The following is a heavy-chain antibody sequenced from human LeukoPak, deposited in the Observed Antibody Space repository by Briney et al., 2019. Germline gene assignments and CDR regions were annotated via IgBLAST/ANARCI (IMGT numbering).Heavy chain of an antibody. CDR2: IYTSGST. CDR1: GGSISSGSYY. D-gene: IGHD4-17*01. J-gene: IGHJ2*01. Sequence: SQTLSLTCTVSGGSISSGSYYWSWIRQPAGKGLEWIGRIYTSGSTNYNPSLKSRVTISVDTSKNQFSLKLSSVTAADTAVYYCARGRVVVRDYGDYDSSWYFDLWGRGTLVTVSS. CDR3: ARGRVVVRDYGDYDSSWYFDL. V-gene: IGHV4-61*02.